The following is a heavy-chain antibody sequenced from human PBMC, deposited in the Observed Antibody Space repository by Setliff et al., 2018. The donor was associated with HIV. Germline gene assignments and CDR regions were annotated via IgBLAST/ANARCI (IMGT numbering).Heavy chain of an antibody. Sequence: SETLSLTCTVSGDSISGAGFYWTWIRQLPGKGLEWIGSIYYSGSTYYNPSLKSRVTISLDTSRCQFSLTLNSVSAADTAVYFCAREEKYCYDSSGHTQGFDYWGQGTLVTVSS. CDR2: IYYSGST. V-gene: IGHV4-31*03. D-gene: IGHD3-22*01. CDR3: AREEKYCYDSSGHTQGFDY. CDR1: GDSISGAGFY. J-gene: IGHJ4*02.